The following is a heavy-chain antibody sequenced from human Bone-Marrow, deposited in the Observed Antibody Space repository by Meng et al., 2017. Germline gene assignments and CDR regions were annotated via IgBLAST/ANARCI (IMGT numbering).Heavy chain of an antibody. J-gene: IGHJ5*02. V-gene: IGHV4-34*01. CDR2: INHSGST. CDR3: ARGIPLPYCSSTSCLNWFDP. Sequence: GSLRLSCAVYGGSFSGYYWSWIRQPPGKGLEWIEEINHSGSTNYNPSLKSRVTISVDTSKNQFSLKLSSVTAADTAVYYCARGIPLPYCSSTSCLNWFDPWGQGTLVTVSS. D-gene: IGHD2-2*01. CDR1: GGSFSGYY.